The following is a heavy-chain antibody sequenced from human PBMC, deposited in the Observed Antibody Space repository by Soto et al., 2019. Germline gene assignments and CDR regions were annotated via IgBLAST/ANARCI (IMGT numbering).Heavy chain of an antibody. CDR2: MSDDGSKK. J-gene: IGHJ4*02. Sequence: QVQLVESEGGVVQPGRSLRLSCAASGFSFSKYGMHWVRQAPGKGLEWVAEMSDDGSKKYYGDSVKGLFTISRDNSKNTLYLLTDSLRPEDTAMYYCAKELRETGGYYFDCWGQGTLVTVSS. CDR3: AKELRETGGYYFDC. D-gene: IGHD3-16*01. CDR1: GFSFSKYG. V-gene: IGHV3-30*18.